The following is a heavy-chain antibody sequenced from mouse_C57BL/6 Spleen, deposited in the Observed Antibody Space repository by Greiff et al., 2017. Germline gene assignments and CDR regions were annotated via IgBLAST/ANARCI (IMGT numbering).Heavy chain of an antibody. D-gene: IGHD2-2*01. Sequence: EVMLVESEGGLVQPGSSMKLSCTASGFTFSDYYMAWVRQVPEKGLEWVANITYDGSSTYYLDSLKSRFIISRDNAKNILYLQMSSLKSEDTATYYCARDYGYDEGDWYFDVWGTGTTVTVSS. J-gene: IGHJ1*03. CDR3: ARDYGYDEGDWYFDV. V-gene: IGHV5-16*01. CDR1: GFTFSDYY. CDR2: ITYDGSST.